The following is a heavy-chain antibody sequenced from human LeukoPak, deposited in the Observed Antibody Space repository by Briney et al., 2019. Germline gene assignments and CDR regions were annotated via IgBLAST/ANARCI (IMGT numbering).Heavy chain of an antibody. V-gene: IGHV3-7*01. CDR1: GFTFSSDW. CDR2: IKPDGREQ. Sequence: GGSLRLSCAVSGFTFSSDWMTWVRQAPGKGLEWVANIKPDGREQYYIDSVKGRFTISRDNAKNPLFLQMNSLRVEDTAVYYCARDAFSYGNYWGQGTLVTVSS. J-gene: IGHJ4*02. CDR3: ARDAFSYGNY. D-gene: IGHD5-18*01.